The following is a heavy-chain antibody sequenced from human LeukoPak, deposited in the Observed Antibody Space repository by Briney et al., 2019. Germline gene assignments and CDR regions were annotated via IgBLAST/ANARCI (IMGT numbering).Heavy chain of an antibody. V-gene: IGHV1-18*01. D-gene: IGHD6-19*01. Sequence: GASVKVFCKASSYTFIKYDTHWVRQAPGQGLEWMGWISAYNGNTNYAQKLQGRVTMTTDTSTSTAYMELRSLRSDDTAVYFCAREAVAGTFFDYWGQGTLVTVSS. J-gene: IGHJ4*02. CDR1: SYTFIKYD. CDR2: ISAYNGNT. CDR3: AREAVAGTFFDY.